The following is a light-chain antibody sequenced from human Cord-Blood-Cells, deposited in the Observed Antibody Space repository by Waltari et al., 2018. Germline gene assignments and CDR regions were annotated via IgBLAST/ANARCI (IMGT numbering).Light chain of an antibody. J-gene: IGKJ2*01. CDR2: DAS. V-gene: IGKV1-5*01. CDR1: QSISSW. CDR3: QQYYSYPYT. Sequence: SQINSPPSLLSASVGGSATTTCRASQSISSWLAWYQQKPGKAPKLLIYDASSLESGVPSRFSGSGSGTEFTLTISSLQSDDFATYYCQQYYSYPYTFGQGTKLEIK.